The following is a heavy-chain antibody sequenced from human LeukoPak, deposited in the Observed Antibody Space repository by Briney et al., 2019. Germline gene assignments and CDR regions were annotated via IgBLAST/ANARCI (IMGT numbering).Heavy chain of an antibody. J-gene: IGHJ4*02. Sequence: GGSLRLSCAASGFTFSSDWMHWVRQAPGEGLVWVSRINHDGSDISYADSVKGRSTIFRDNAKNTLYLQMNSLRVDDTAAYYCVRDTYFKIDYWGQGTLVTVSS. D-gene: IGHD2-21*01. V-gene: IGHV3-74*01. CDR1: GFTFSSDW. CDR2: INHDGSDI. CDR3: VRDTYFKIDY.